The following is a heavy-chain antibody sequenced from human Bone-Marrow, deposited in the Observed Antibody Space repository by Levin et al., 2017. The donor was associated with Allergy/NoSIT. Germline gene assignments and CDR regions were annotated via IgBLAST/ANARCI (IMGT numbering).Heavy chain of an antibody. CDR2: IYHDGGA. CDR3: ASSALFGTLDS. CDR1: GASISSSNS. V-gene: IGHV4-4*02. D-gene: IGHD3-3*01. J-gene: IGHJ4*02. Sequence: TTSETLSLTCAVSGASISSSNSWNWVRQPPGMGLEWIGEIYHDGGARYNVSLRSRATISVDTSKNTFSLKLTSVTAADTAVYYCASSALFGTLDSWGLGTLVTVSS.